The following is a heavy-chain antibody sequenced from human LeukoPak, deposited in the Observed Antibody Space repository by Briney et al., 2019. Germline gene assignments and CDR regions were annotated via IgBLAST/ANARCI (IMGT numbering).Heavy chain of an antibody. CDR2: IYYSGST. CDR1: GGSISSSSYY. D-gene: IGHD6-19*01. Sequence: SETLSLTCTVSGGSISSSSYYWGWIRQPPGKGLEWIGSIYYSGSTYYNPSLKSRVTISVDTSKNQFSLKLSSVTAADTAVYYCARGHSGRYGGSLDYWGQGTLVTVSS. J-gene: IGHJ4*02. V-gene: IGHV4-39*01. CDR3: ARGHSGRYGGSLDY.